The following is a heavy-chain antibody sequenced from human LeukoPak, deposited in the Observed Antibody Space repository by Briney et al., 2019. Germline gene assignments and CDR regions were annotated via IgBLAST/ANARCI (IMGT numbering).Heavy chain of an antibody. D-gene: IGHD3-9*01. CDR2: IYHRGNT. CDR1: GAAMTSHH. V-gene: IGHV4-59*11. Sequence: PSETLSLTCIVSGAAMTSHHWNWIRQTPGKRLEWIGYIYHRGNTNFITSYSSSLRSRVSMSVDMSKNHFPLSLSSVTAADTATYYCSGGRSSRYSDYWGQGALVTIFS. J-gene: IGHJ4*02. CDR3: SGGRSSRYSDY.